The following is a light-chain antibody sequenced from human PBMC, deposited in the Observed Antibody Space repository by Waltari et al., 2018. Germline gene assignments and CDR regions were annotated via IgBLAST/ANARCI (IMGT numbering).Light chain of an antibody. V-gene: IGKV1-39*01. CDR3: QQGYSMPRT. CDR2: AAS. J-gene: IGKJ2*01. Sequence: DIPMTQSPSSLSASVGDRVAITRRARQSVDNALNWDRQRQGKAPELLICAASSLQGVVPSRFTGSGYGTDFTLTISRLQSEDFASYYCQQGYSMPRTFGQGTKLEI. CDR1: QSVDNA.